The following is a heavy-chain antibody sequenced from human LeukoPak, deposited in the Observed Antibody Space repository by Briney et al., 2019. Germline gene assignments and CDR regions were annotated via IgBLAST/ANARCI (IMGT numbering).Heavy chain of an antibody. CDR3: ASAEGYYGSGPFDY. J-gene: IGHJ4*02. Sequence: SETLSLTRSVSAGSISSNGYYWGWIRQPPGKGLEWIGSIHYTGSTYYNPSLKSRVTISVDTSKNQFSLKLNSVTAADTAVYYCASAEGYYGSGPFDYWGQGTLVTVSS. CDR2: IHYTGST. V-gene: IGHV4-39*01. D-gene: IGHD3-10*01. CDR1: AGSISSNGYY.